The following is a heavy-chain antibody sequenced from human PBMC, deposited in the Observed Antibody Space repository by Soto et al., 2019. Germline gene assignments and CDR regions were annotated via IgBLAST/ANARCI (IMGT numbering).Heavy chain of an antibody. D-gene: IGHD2-15*01. CDR2: ISYDGSNK. CDR3: ARGLGYCSGGSCYLDY. Sequence: QVQLVESGGGVVQRGRSLRLSCAASGFTFSSYAMHWVRQAPGKGLEWVAVISYDGSNKYYADSVKGRFTISRDNSKNTLYLQMNSLRAEDTAVYYCARGLGYCSGGSCYLDYWGQGTLVTVSS. J-gene: IGHJ4*02. CDR1: GFTFSSYA. V-gene: IGHV3-30-3*01.